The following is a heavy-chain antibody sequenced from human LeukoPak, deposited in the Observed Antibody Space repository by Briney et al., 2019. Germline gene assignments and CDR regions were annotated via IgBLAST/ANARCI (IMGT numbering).Heavy chain of an antibody. V-gene: IGHV3-23*01. J-gene: IGHJ4*02. CDR1: GFTFSSYG. CDR3: AKNSYYDSSGYSDY. Sequence: PGGSLRLSCAASGFTFSSYGMTWVRQAPRKRLEWVSTIRDSGSTTYYADSVKGRFTISRDNSKNTLYLQMNSLRAEDTAVYYCAKNSYYDSSGYSDYWGQGTLVTVSS. CDR2: IRDSGSTT. D-gene: IGHD3-22*01.